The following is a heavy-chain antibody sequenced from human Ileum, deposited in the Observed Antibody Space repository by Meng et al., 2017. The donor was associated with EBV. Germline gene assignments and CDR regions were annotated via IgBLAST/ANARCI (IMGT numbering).Heavy chain of an antibody. CDR1: GGSFGTYY. CDR3: ARDSYYYVSGNYYEDWFDS. V-gene: IGHV4-59*01. CDR2: IYYSGKT. Sequence: QLQPQEWDPGLVKPSGTLSLTCSVSGGSFGTYYWSWIRQPPGKGLEWIGNIYYSGKTNYNSSLKSRVAISVDTSKNQFSLKLNSVTAADTAIYYCARDSYYYVSGNYYEDWFDSWGQGTLVTVSS. D-gene: IGHD3-10*01. J-gene: IGHJ5*01.